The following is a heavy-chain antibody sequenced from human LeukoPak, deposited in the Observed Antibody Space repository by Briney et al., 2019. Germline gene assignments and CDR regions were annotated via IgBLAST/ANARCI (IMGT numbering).Heavy chain of an antibody. V-gene: IGHV3-48*01. D-gene: IGHD3-3*01. CDR2: ISSSSSTI. J-gene: IGHJ4*02. Sequence: GGSLRLSCAASGFTFSAYTMSWVRQAPGKGLEWVSYISSSSSTIYYADSVKGRFTISRDNAKNSLYLQMNSLRAEDTAVYYCARDWSSHFDYWGQGTLVTVSS. CDR3: ARDWSSHFDY. CDR1: GFTFSAYT.